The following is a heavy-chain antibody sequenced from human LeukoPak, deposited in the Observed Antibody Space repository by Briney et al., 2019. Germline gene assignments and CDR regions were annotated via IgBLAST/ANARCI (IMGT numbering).Heavy chain of an antibody. CDR3: AKVAVATGWFDP. J-gene: IGHJ5*02. CDR1: GFTFSSYS. CDR2: ISGSGGST. Sequence: GGSLRLSCAASGFTFSSYSMNWVRQAPGKGLEWVSAISGSGGSTYYADSVKGRFTISRDNSKNTLYLQMNSLRAEDTAVYYCAKVAVATGWFDPWGQGTLVTVSS. D-gene: IGHD6-19*01. V-gene: IGHV3-23*01.